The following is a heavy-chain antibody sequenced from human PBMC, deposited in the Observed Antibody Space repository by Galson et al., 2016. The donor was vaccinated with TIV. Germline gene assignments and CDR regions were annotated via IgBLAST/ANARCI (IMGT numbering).Heavy chain of an antibody. D-gene: IGHD3-16*01. Sequence: SVKVSCKASGYIFSSHAISWVRQAPGQGLEWMGGINPMFGSANCAQTFQGRLTITADGSTSTATMELSSLRFEDTAVHYCATRNPKGGSDYYYYAMDVWGQGTMVTVSS. V-gene: IGHV1-69*13. CDR3: ATRNPKGGSDYYYYAMDV. CDR1: GYIFSSHA. CDR2: INPMFGSA. J-gene: IGHJ6*02.